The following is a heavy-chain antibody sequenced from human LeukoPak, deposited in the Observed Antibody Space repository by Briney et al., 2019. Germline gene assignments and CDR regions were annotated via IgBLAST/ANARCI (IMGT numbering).Heavy chain of an antibody. CDR3: AKDHLTGDPGWYFDL. D-gene: IGHD7-27*01. CDR1: GFTFGTYA. J-gene: IGHJ2*01. Sequence: GGSLRLSCAASGFTFGTYAMNWVRQAPGRGLEWVSTISGSGESTYYADSVKGRFTFSRDNSKNTLYLQMNSLRAEDTAVYYCAKDHLTGDPGWYFDLWGRGALVTVSS. V-gene: IGHV3-23*01. CDR2: ISGSGEST.